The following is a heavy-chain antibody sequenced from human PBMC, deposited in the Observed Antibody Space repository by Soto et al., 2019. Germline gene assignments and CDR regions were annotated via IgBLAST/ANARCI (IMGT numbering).Heavy chain of an antibody. D-gene: IGHD2-15*01. CDR3: AKHGCSYPACYPYYYYVDV. J-gene: IGHJ6*03. CDR1: GFTFSDAA. CDR2: VTVSGDTS. Sequence: QPGGSLRLSCAASGFTFSDAALSWVRQAKGKGLGWVSSVTVSGDTSYYADSVEGRFTISRDNSKNTLYLQMNSLRAEDTAVYYCAKHGCSYPACYPYYYYVDVWGKGATVTVSS. V-gene: IGHV3-23*01.